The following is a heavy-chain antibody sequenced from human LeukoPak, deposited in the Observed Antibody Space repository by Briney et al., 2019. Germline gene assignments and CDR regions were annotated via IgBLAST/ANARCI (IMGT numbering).Heavy chain of an antibody. CDR3: TRGTLGGSGYFDY. CDR2: IYSGGST. J-gene: IGHJ4*02. Sequence: GGTLRLSCAASGFTFSTYGMNWVRQAPTKGLEWVSVIYSGGSTYYADSVKGRFTISRDNSKNTLYLQMNSLRAEDTAVYYCTRGTLGGSGYFDYWGQGTLVTVSS. V-gene: IGHV3-53*01. D-gene: IGHD3-16*01. CDR1: GFTFSTYG.